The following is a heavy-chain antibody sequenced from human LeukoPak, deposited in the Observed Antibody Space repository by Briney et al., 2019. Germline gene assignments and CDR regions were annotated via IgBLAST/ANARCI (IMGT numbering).Heavy chain of an antibody. J-gene: IGHJ4*02. CDR3: AKGSGYDSPPELGYYFDY. Sequence: ASVKVSCKASGYTFTSYGISWVRQAPGQGLEWMGWISAYNGNTNYAQKLQGRVTMTTDTSTSTAYMELRSLRSDDTAVYYCAKGSGYDSPPELGYYFDYWGQGTLVTVSS. CDR1: GYTFTSYG. V-gene: IGHV1-18*01. CDR2: ISAYNGNT. D-gene: IGHD3-22*01.